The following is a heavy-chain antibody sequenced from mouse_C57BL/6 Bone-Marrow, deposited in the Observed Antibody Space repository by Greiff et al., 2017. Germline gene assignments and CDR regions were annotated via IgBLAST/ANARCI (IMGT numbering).Heavy chain of an antibody. CDR3: ARAGTGNDY. V-gene: IGHV5-4*03. D-gene: IGHD4-1*01. J-gene: IGHJ2*01. CDR2: ISDGGSYT. CDR1: GFTFSSYA. Sequence: EVKVEESGGGLVKPGGSLKLSCAASGFTFSSYAMSWVRQTPEKRLEWVATISDGGSYTYYPDNVKGRFTISRDNAKNNLYLQMSHLKSEDTAMYYCARAGTGNDYWGQGTTRTVSS.